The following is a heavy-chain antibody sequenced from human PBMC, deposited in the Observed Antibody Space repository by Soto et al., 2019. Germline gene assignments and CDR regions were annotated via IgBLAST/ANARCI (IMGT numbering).Heavy chain of an antibody. CDR3: AREAPDYDFWSGPFDY. CDR2: FDPEDGET. Sequence: ASVKVSCKVSGYTLTELSMHWVRQAPGKGLEWMGGFDPEDGETIYAQKFQGRVTMTEDTSTDTAYMELSSLGSEDTAVYYCAREAPDYDFWSGPFDYWGQGTLVTVSS. D-gene: IGHD3-3*01. CDR1: GYTLTELS. J-gene: IGHJ4*02. V-gene: IGHV1-24*01.